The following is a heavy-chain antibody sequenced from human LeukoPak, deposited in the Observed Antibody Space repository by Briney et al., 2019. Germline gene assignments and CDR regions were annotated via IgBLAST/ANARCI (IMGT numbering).Heavy chain of an antibody. CDR1: SGSINSSPY. J-gene: IGHJ4*02. D-gene: IGHD2-21*02. CDR2: IHNSGVT. Sequence: SETLSLTCSVSSGSINSSPYWGWIRQPPGKGLEYIATIHNSGVTYYSPSFKSRVKISLDTSKNQFSLQLKSVTAADTAVYYCARDLASCAGDCRSDGFDSWGQGIRVTVSS. CDR3: ARDLASCAGDCRSDGFDS. V-gene: IGHV4-38-2*02.